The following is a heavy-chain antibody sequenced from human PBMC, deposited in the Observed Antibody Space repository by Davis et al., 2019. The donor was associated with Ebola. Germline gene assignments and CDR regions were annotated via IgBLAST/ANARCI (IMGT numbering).Heavy chain of an antibody. CDR3: ARCPKYSSSPYYFDY. CDR1: GFTFDDYA. CDR2: ISWNSGSI. V-gene: IGHV3-9*01. J-gene: IGHJ4*02. Sequence: PGGSLRLSCAASGFTFDDYAMHWVRQAPGKGLEWVSGISWNSGSIGYADSVKGRFTISRDNAKNSLYLQINSLRAEDTALYYCARCPKYSSSPYYFDYWGQGTLVTVSS. D-gene: IGHD6-6*01.